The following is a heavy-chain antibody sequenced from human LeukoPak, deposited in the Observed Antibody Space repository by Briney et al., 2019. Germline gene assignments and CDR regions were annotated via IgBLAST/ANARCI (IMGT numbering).Heavy chain of an antibody. CDR1: GFTFSTYW. V-gene: IGHV3-7*01. J-gene: IGHJ4*02. D-gene: IGHD4-11*01. CDR2: IKQDGSEK. Sequence: GGSLRLSCAASGFTFSTYWMTWVRQAPGKGLEWVANIKQDGSEKYYVDSVKGRFTISRDNAKNSMYLQMNSLRAEDTAVYYCARDRHDYTHYFDYWGQGTLVTVSS. CDR3: ARDRHDYTHYFDY.